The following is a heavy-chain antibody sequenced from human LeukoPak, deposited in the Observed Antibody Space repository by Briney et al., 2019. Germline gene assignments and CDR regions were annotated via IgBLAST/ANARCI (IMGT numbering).Heavy chain of an antibody. CDR2: IFHSGIT. Sequence: PSETLSLTCAVSGFSISSGYFWAWIRQSPGKGLEWIGSIFHSGITYYNPSLKSRITISVDTSKNQFSLRLNSGTAADTAVYYCARRISTRRGETCSSTICYFDYWGQGTLVTVSS. J-gene: IGHJ4*01. V-gene: IGHV4-38-2*01. CDR1: GFSISSGYF. CDR3: ARRISTRRGETCSSTICYFDY. D-gene: IGHD2-2*01.